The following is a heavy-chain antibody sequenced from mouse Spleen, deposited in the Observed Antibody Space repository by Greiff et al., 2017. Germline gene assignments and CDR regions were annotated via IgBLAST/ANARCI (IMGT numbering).Heavy chain of an antibody. Sequence: VQLQQSGAELVRPGTSVKISCKASGYAFTNYWLGWVKQRPGHGLEWIGDIYPGSGNTYYNEKFKGKATLTADKSSSTAYMQLSSLTSEDSAVYFCARKKEAYYGSSYDYWGQGTTLTVSS. CDR3: ARKKEAYYGSSYDY. J-gene: IGHJ2*01. CDR1: GYAFTNYW. V-gene: IGHV1-63*01. CDR2: IYPGSGNT. D-gene: IGHD1-1*01.